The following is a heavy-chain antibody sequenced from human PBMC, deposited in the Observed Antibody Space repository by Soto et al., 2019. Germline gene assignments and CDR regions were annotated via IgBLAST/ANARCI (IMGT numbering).Heavy chain of an antibody. CDR3: ARGFRIAARPNYYYYGMDV. V-gene: IGHV4-4*07. J-gene: IGHJ6*02. D-gene: IGHD6-6*01. CDR1: GGSISSYY. Sequence: QVQLQESGPGLVKPSETLSLTCTVSGGSISSYYWSWIRQPAGKGLEWIGRIYTSGSTNYNPSLKSRVTMSVDTSKNQCPLKLSSVTAADTAGYYCARGFRIAARPNYYYYGMDVWGQGTTVTVCS. CDR2: IYTSGST.